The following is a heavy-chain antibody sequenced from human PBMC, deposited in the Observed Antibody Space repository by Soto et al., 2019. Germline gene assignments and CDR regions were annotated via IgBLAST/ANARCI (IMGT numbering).Heavy chain of an antibody. CDR2: INHSGST. D-gene: IGHD1-1*01. CDR1: GRAFSGYY. CDR3: ARGRRGVPLRPGSIFDY. J-gene: IGHJ4*02. Sequence: QVQLQQWGAGLLKPSETLSVTCAAYGRAFSGYYWTWIRQPPGKGLEWIGEINHSGSTNCNPSLKSRVTIAVDTTKHHFSLSLTSVTAADTAVYYCARGRRGVPLRPGSIFDYWGQGTLVTVSS. V-gene: IGHV4-34*01.